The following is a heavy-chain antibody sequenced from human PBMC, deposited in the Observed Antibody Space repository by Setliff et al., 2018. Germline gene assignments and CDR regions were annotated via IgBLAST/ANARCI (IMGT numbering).Heavy chain of an antibody. J-gene: IGHJ5*02. V-gene: IGHV7-4-1*02. CDR1: GNRFTDYN. CDR3: ARDLGYCSRTSCHGDWFDP. CDR2: INTNTGNP. Sequence: ASVKVSCKASGNRFTDYNLHWVRQAPGQGLEWMGWINTNTGNPTYAQGFTGRFGFSLDTSVSTAYLQISSLKPEDTAVYYCARDLGYCSRTSCHGDWFDPWGQGTLVTVSS. D-gene: IGHD2-2*01.